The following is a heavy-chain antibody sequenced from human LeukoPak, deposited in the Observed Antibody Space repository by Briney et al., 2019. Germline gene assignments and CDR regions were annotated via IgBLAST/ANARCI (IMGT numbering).Heavy chain of an antibody. CDR1: GYSFTSYW. Sequence: GESLKISCKGSGYSFTSYWIGWVRQMPRKGLEWMAIIYPGDSDTRYSPSFQGQVTISADKSISTAYLQWSSLKASDTAMYYCARHQTLSSGWSHFDYWGQGTLVTVSS. CDR2: IYPGDSDT. D-gene: IGHD6-19*01. V-gene: IGHV5-51*01. CDR3: ARHQTLSSGWSHFDY. J-gene: IGHJ4*02.